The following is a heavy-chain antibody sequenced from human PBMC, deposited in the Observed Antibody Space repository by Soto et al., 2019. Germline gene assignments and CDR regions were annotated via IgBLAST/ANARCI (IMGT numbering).Heavy chain of an antibody. V-gene: IGHV4-59*01. CDR1: GGSISSYY. CDR2: IYYSGST. Sequence: PSETLSLTCTVSGGSISSYYWSWIRQPPGKGLEWIGYIYYSGSTNYSPSLKSRVTISVDTSKNQFSLKLSSVTAADTAVYYCARFYGSAIFDYWGQGTLVTVSS. D-gene: IGHD3-10*01. CDR3: ARFYGSAIFDY. J-gene: IGHJ4*02.